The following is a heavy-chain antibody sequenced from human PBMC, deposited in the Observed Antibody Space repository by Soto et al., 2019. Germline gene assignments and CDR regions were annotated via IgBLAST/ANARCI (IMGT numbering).Heavy chain of an antibody. V-gene: IGHV3-49*03. CDR2: IRSKSYGGAA. CDR3: TKIYGSGSYLPDY. D-gene: IGHD3-10*01. Sequence: PGGSLRLSCTASGYTFRDFGVSWFRQAPGKGLEWVGFIRSKSYGGAADYAASVTGRFIISRDDSKSIAYLQMNGLKIEDAAVYYCTKIYGSGSYLPDYWGQGTRVTVS. CDR1: GYTFRDFG. J-gene: IGHJ4*02.